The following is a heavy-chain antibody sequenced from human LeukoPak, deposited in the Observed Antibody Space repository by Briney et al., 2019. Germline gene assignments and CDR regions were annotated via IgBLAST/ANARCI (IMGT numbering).Heavy chain of an antibody. CDR2: ISGSSSPI. CDR3: ARSSGYPYFDY. V-gene: IGHV3-48*01. Sequence: GGSLRLSCAASGFTFSSYSVSWVRQAPGKGLEWLSYISGSSSPIYYADSVKGRFTISRDNAKNSLYLQMNSLRVEDTAVYYCARSSGYPYFDYRGQGTLVTVSS. CDR1: GFTFSSYS. D-gene: IGHD3-22*01. J-gene: IGHJ4*02.